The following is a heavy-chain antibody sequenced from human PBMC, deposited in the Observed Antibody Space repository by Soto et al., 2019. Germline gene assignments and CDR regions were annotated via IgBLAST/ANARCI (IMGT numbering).Heavy chain of an antibody. Sequence: ASVKFFCKASGYMFVTYGINWVRQAPGQGLEWMGWISAYNGNTKYAQNLQGRVTMTTDASTSTAYMEMRSLRSDDTAVYYCARDLDGSGSYYTDYWGPGTLVNVSS. J-gene: IGHJ4*02. CDR1: GYMFVTYG. V-gene: IGHV1-18*01. CDR3: ARDLDGSGSYYTDY. CDR2: ISAYNGNT. D-gene: IGHD3-10*01.